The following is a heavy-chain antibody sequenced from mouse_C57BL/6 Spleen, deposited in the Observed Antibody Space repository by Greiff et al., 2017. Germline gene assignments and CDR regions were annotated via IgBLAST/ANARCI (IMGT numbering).Heavy chain of an antibody. Sequence: EVQLQQSGAELVRPGASVKLSCTASGFNIKDDYMHWVKQRPEQGLEWIGWIDPENGDNEYASKFQGKATITADTTSNTAYLQLSSLTSEDTAVYYFTTRTDYDNSCDYWGQGTTLTVSS. J-gene: IGHJ2*01. CDR2: IDPENGDN. CDR3: TTRTDYDNSCDY. V-gene: IGHV14-4*01. D-gene: IGHD2-13*01. CDR1: GFNIKDDY.